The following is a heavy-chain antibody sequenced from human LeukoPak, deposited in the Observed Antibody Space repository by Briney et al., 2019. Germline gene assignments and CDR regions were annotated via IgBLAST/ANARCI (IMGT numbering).Heavy chain of an antibody. J-gene: IGHJ6*02. CDR3: ARRIHYYYGMDV. Sequence: GESLKISCKGSGYSFTTYWIGWVRQMPGKGLEWMGIIYPGDSDTRYSPSFQGQVTISADRSITTAYLQWSSLKASDTAIYYWARRIHYYYGMDVWGQGTTVTVSS. CDR1: GYSFTTYW. D-gene: IGHD2-15*01. CDR2: IYPGDSDT. V-gene: IGHV5-51*01.